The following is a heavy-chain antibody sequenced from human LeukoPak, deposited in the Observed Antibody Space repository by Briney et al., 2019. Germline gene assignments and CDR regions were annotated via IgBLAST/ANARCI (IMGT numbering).Heavy chain of an antibody. CDR1: GFTFSSYA. J-gene: IGHJ6*03. D-gene: IGHD6-6*01. CDR3: VRERPLGYHMDV. Sequence: GGSLRLSCAASGFTFSSYAMSWVRQAPGKGLEWVSVIYSGGSTYYADSVKGRFTISRDNSKNTLYLQMNSLRAEDTAVYYCVRERPLGYHMDVWGKGTTVTVSS. CDR2: IYSGGST. V-gene: IGHV3-53*01.